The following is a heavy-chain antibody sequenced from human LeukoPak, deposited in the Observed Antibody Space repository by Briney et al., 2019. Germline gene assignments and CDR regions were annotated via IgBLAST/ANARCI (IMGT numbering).Heavy chain of an antibody. CDR3: AREGRVHKSAGMDV. D-gene: IGHD3-10*01. V-gene: IGHV4-59*01. Sequence: PETLSLTCTVSGGSISSYYWSWIRQPPGKGLEWIGYIYYSGSTNYNPSLKSRVTISVDTSKNQFSLKLSSVTAADTAVYYCAREGRVHKSAGMDVWGKGTTVTVSS. J-gene: IGHJ6*04. CDR2: IYYSGST. CDR1: GGSISSYY.